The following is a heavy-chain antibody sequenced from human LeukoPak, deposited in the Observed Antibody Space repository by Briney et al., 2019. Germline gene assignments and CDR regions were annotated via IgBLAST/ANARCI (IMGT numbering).Heavy chain of an antibody. CDR1: GYTFTSYD. J-gene: IGHJ6*03. D-gene: IGHD6-13*01. CDR2: INPNSRGT. Sequence: ASVKVSCKASGYTFTSYDINWVRQATGQGLEWMGWINPNSRGTNYAQKVQGRVTMTRDTSISTAYMELSRLRSDDTAVYYCARDQDGIPAAEPYYYYYMDVWGKGTTVTVSS. CDR3: ARDQDGIPAAEPYYYYYMDV. V-gene: IGHV1-2*02.